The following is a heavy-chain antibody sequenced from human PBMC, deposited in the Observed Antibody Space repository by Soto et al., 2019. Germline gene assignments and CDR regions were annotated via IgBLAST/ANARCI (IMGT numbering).Heavy chain of an antibody. CDR3: ARDLSVAVAGTVFDP. V-gene: IGHV1-3*01. CDR1: AETITTYA. Sequence: ESGVKVSCKTAAETITTYAMPWVLQAPGQRLEWTAWINAGNRNTKYLQKFQGRVTITADKSTSTAYMELSSLRSEDTAVYYCARDLSVAVAGTVFDPWGQGTRLTIS. J-gene: IGHJ5*02. D-gene: IGHD6-19*01. CDR2: INAGNRNT.